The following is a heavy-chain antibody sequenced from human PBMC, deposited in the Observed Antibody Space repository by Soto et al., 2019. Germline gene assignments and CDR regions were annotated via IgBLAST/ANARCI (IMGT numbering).Heavy chain of an antibody. D-gene: IGHD2-2*01. CDR3: GPQHRGEKGYYFEP. V-gene: IGHV4-39*02. J-gene: IGHJ4*02. CDR1: SGSISSSSSY. CDR2: IYYSGNT. Sequence: QLQLQESGPGLVKPSETLSLTCTVSSGSISSSSSYWGWIRQPPGKGLEWIGSIYYSGNTYYNPSIKFRVTLHIDPQNTLFSVKWTWGPTAHRVVYFWGPQHRGEKGYYFEPGGRGTLFPVP.